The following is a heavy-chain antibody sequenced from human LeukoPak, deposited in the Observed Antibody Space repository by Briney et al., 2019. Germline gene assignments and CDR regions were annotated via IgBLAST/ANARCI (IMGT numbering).Heavy chain of an antibody. CDR1: GYSISSGYY. Sequence: SETLSLTCTVSGYSISSGYYWGWIRQPPGKGLEWIGSIYHSGSTYYNPSLKSRVTISVDTSKNQFSLKLSSVTAADTAVYYCAGPDRYCSGGSCYWWGQGTLVTVSS. CDR2: IYHSGST. J-gene: IGHJ4*02. CDR3: AGPDRYCSGGSCYW. V-gene: IGHV4-38-2*02. D-gene: IGHD2-15*01.